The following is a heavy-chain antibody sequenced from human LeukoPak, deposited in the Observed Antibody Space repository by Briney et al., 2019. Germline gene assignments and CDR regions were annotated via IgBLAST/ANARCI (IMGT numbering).Heavy chain of an antibody. Sequence: PGGSLRLSCAASGFTFSSYGMHWVRQAPGKGLEWVAFIRYDGSNKYYADSVKGRFTISRDNSKNTLYLQMNSLRAEDTAVYYCATRDSSGYYGFDHWGQGTLVTVSS. J-gene: IGHJ4*02. CDR3: ATRDSSGYYGFDH. CDR2: IRYDGSNK. CDR1: GFTFSSYG. V-gene: IGHV3-30*02. D-gene: IGHD5-12*01.